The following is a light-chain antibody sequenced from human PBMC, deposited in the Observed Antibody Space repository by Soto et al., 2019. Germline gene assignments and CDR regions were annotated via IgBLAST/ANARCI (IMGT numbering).Light chain of an antibody. CDR3: AVWDASLNGYV. CDR1: SSNIGGNT. V-gene: IGLV1-44*01. CDR2: SYD. Sequence: QSVLTQPPSASGTPGQRVTISCSTSSSNIGGNTVNWYQQVPGTAPKLLIYSYDQRPSGVPDRFSGSKSGTSASLAISWLQSEDEADYYCAVWDASLNGYVFGTGTKVTVL. J-gene: IGLJ1*01.